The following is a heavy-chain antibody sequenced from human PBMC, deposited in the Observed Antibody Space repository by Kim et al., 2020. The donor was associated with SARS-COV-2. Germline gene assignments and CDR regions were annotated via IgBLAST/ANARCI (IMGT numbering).Heavy chain of an antibody. V-gene: IGHV3-30*18. CDR1: GFTFSSYG. CDR2: ISYDGSNK. Sequence: GGSLRLSCAASGFTFSSYGMHWVRQAPGKGLEWVAVISYDGSNKYYADSVKGRFTISRDNSKNTLYLQMNSLRAEDTAVYYCAKALPPFYDCYYYYYGM. J-gene: IGHJ6*01. D-gene: IGHD3-3*01. CDR3: AKALPPFYDCYYYYYGM.